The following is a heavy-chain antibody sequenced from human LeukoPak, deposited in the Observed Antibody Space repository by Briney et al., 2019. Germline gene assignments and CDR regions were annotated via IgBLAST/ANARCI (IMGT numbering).Heavy chain of an antibody. CDR2: ISGSGGST. J-gene: IGHJ5*02. CDR3: AKDRAEYYGSGSYGFDP. D-gene: IGHD3-10*01. CDR1: GFTFSSYA. Sequence: HTGGSLRLSCAASGFTFSSYAMSWVRQAPGKGLEWVSAISGSGGSTYYADSVKGRFTISRDNSKNTLYLQMNSLRAEDTAVYYCAKDRAEYYGSGSYGFDPWGQGTLVTVSS. V-gene: IGHV3-23*01.